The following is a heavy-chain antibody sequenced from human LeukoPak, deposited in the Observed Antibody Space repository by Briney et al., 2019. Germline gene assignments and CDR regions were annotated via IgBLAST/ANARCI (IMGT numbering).Heavy chain of an antibody. V-gene: IGHV1-46*03. D-gene: IGHD3-10*01. CDR1: GYTFTSYY. J-gene: IGHJ6*03. CDR2: INPSGGST. CDR3: ASGSGSYSDPYYYYYMDV. Sequence: GASVKVSCKASGYTFTSYYMHWVRQAPGQGLEWMGIINPSGGSTSYAQKFQGRVTMTRDTSTSTVYMELSSLGSEDTAVYYCASGSGSYSDPYYYYYMDVWGKGTTVTVSS.